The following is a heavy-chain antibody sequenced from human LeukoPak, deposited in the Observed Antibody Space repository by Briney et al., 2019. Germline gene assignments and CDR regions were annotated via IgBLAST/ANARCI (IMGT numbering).Heavy chain of an antibody. CDR3: ARRAPSLYYFDY. V-gene: IGHV4-39*01. D-gene: IGHD2-2*01. CDR1: GGSISSSSYY. CDR2: IYYSGST. J-gene: IGHJ4*02. Sequence: SETLSLTCTVSGGSISSSSYYWGWIRQPPGKGLEWIGSIYYSGSTYYNPSLKSRVTISVDTSKNQFSLKLSSVTAADTAVYYCARRAPSLYYFDYWGQGTLVTVSS.